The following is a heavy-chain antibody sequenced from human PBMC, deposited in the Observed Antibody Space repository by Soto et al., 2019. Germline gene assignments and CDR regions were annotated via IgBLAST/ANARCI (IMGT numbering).Heavy chain of an antibody. CDR3: AKDRQDIVLVPRYYYYYGMDV. Sequence: QPGGSLRLSCAASGFTFSSYGMHWVRQAPGKGLEWVAVISYDGSNKYYADSVKGRFTISRDNSKNTLYLQMNSLRAEDTAVYYCAKDRQDIVLVPRYYYYYGMDVWGQGTTVTVSS. J-gene: IGHJ6*02. V-gene: IGHV3-30*18. CDR1: GFTFSSYG. D-gene: IGHD2-2*01. CDR2: ISYDGSNK.